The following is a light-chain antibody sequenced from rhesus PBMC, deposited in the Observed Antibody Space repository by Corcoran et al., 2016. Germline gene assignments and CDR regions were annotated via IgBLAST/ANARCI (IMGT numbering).Light chain of an antibody. CDR3: MQALRSPST. CDR2: LVA. Sequence: DIVMTQTPLSLPVTLGEPASISCRSSQSLVYSDGKTYLDWYLQKPGQSPQLLMYLVAKRASGVPDKFSGSGSGTDVTLKISRVEAEDVGVYYCMQALRSPSTFGGGTKVELK. V-gene: IGKV2-82*01. CDR1: QSLVYSDGKTY. J-gene: IGKJ4*01.